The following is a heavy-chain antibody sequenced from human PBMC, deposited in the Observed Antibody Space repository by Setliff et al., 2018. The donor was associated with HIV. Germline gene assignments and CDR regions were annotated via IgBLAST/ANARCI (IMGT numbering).Heavy chain of an antibody. V-gene: IGHV4-61*09. CDR2: IHTTGST. D-gene: IGHD1-26*01. CDR3: ARFRKFQLVGALDY. CDR1: GDSISSGSYY. Sequence: SETLSLTCSVSGDSISSGSYYWSWIRLPAGKGLEWIGQIHTTGSTNYNPSLKSRVTISMDTSKNQFSLNLNSVTATDTAVYYCARFRKFQLVGALDYWGQGTLVTVSS. J-gene: IGHJ4*02.